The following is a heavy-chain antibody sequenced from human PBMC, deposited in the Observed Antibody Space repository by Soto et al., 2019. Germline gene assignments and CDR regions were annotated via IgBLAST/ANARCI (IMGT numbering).Heavy chain of an antibody. J-gene: IGHJ3*02. CDR3: ARVHHYYYDSSGYAFDI. D-gene: IGHD3-22*01. V-gene: IGHV3-33*01. CDR1: GFTFSSYG. Sequence: PLGGSLRLSCAASGFTFSSYGMHWVRQAPGKGLEWVAVIWYDGSNKYYADSVKGRFTISRDNSKNTLYLQMNSLRAEDTAVYYCARVHHYYYDSSGYAFDIWGQGTMVTVSS. CDR2: IWYDGSNK.